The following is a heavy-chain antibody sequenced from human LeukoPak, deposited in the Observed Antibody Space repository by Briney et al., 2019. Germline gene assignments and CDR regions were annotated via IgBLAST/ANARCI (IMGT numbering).Heavy chain of an antibody. CDR2: INSDWSST. J-gene: IGHJ3*02. CDR3: AKEKIIGFVFGGFDI. D-gene: IGHD3-3*01. V-gene: IGHV3-74*01. Sequence: GGSLRLSCAASGFTFSSYWMHWVRQAPAKGLVWVPRINSDWSSTSYADSVKGRFTLPRDNPKHTLYLQMNSLRAEDTAVYYCAKEKIIGFVFGGFDIWGQGTMVTVSS. CDR1: GFTFSSYW.